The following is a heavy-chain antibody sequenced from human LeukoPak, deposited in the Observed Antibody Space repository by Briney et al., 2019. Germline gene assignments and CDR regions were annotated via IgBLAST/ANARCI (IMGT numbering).Heavy chain of an antibody. Sequence: SETLSRTCTVSGGSISSYYWSWIRQPPGKGLEWIGYIYYSGSTNYNPSLKSRVTISVDTSKNQFSLKLSSVTAADTAVYYCARGNYDFWSGYYFHPPGDYYYYGMDVWGQGTTVTVSS. CDR3: ARGNYDFWSGYYFHPPGDYYYYGMDV. CDR2: IYYSGST. D-gene: IGHD3-3*01. V-gene: IGHV4-59*01. J-gene: IGHJ6*02. CDR1: GGSISSYY.